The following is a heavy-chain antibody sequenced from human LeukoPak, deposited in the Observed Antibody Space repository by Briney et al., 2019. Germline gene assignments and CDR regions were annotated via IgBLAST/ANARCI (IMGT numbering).Heavy chain of an antibody. CDR2: MNPNRGNT. J-gene: IGHJ4*02. CDR1: VYTFTSYD. D-gene: IGHD3-9*01. V-gene: IGHV1-8*01. CDR3: ARGLVDSSPSY. Sequence: ASVKVSCKASVYTFTSYDINWVRPATGQGLEWMGWMNPNRGNTGYGQRFKGRVTMTRNTSRSTAYMEPSSLRSDDTAVYYCARGLVDSSPSYWGQGTLVTVSS.